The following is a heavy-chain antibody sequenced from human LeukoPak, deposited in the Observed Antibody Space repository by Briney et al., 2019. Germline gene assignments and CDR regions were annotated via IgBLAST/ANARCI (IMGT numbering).Heavy chain of an antibody. J-gene: IGHJ6*02. Sequence: GRSLRLSCAASGFTFSSYAMHWDRQAPGKGLEWVAVISYDGSNKYYADSVKGRFTISRDNSKNTLYLQMHSLRAEDTAVYYCTREKSQSRNYYYYGMDVWGQGTTVTVSS. CDR3: TREKSQSRNYYYYGMDV. CDR1: GFTFSSYA. CDR2: ISYDGSNK. V-gene: IGHV3-30*04.